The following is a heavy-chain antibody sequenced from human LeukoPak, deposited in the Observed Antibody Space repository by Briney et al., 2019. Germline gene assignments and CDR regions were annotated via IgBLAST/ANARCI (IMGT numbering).Heavy chain of an antibody. V-gene: IGHV4-59*11. D-gene: IGHD2-8*02. CDR1: GGSINSHY. CDR3: ARVTVIRGGVNWFDP. J-gene: IGHJ5*02. CDR2: ISYTGST. Sequence: SETLCLICTVSGGSINSHYWSWIRQPPGKGLEWIGYISYTGSTNYKPSLKSRVTISVDTSNNRFSLNLSSVTAADTAVYYCARVTVIRGGVNWFDPWGQGTLVTVSS.